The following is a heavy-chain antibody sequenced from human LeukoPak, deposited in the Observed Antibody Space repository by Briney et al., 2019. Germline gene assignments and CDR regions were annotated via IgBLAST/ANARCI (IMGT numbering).Heavy chain of an antibody. D-gene: IGHD6-19*01. V-gene: IGHV4-30-4*01. CDR3: ARRGGGQWLVLDY. J-gene: IGHJ4*02. CDR1: GGSISSGDYY. Sequence: SETLSLTCTVSGGSISSGDYYWSWIRQPPGKGLEWIRYIYYSGSTYYNPSLKSRVTISVDTSKNQFSLKLSSVTAADTAVYYCARRGGGQWLVLDYWGQGTLVTVSS. CDR2: IYYSGST.